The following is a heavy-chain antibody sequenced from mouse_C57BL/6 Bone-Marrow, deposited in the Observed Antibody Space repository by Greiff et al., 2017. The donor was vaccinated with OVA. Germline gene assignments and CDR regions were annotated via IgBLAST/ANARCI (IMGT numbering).Heavy chain of an antibody. CDR2: IDPETGGT. J-gene: IGHJ2*01. Sequence: VQLQESGAELVRPGASVTLSCKASGYTFTDYEMHWVKQTPVHGLEWIGAIDPETGGTAYNQKFKGKAILTADKSSSTAYMELRSLTSEDSAVYYCTRLERDYFDCWGQGTTLTVSS. V-gene: IGHV1-15*01. CDR3: TRLERDYFDC. CDR1: GYTFTDYE.